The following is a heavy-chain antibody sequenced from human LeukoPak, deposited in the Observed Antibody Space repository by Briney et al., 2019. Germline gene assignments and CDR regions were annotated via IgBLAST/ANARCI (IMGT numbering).Heavy chain of an antibody. Sequence: GASVKVSCKASGYTFTGYYMHWVRQAPGQGLEWMGWINPNSGGTNYAQKFQGRVTMTRDTSISTAYMELSRLRSDDTAVYYCARANDNYYYYYMDVWGKGTTVTISS. CDR2: INPNSGGT. CDR3: ARANDNYYYYYMDV. CDR1: GYTFTGYY. J-gene: IGHJ6*03. D-gene: IGHD3-9*01. V-gene: IGHV1-2*02.